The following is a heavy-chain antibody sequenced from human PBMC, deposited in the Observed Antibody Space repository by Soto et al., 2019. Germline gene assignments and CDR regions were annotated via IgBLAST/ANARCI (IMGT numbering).Heavy chain of an antibody. V-gene: IGHV1-18*01. CDR3: ARDIFGHVDAFDL. J-gene: IGHJ3*01. Sequence: ASVKVSCKASGYIFSSFYINWVRQAPGQGLEWMGWTSGYSGNSKYAQKFEGRVTMTTDTSTNTGYMEMRSLTSDDTAVYYCARDIFGHVDAFDLWGQGTMVTGS. D-gene: IGHD3-3*02. CDR1: GYIFSSFY. CDR2: TSGYSGNS.